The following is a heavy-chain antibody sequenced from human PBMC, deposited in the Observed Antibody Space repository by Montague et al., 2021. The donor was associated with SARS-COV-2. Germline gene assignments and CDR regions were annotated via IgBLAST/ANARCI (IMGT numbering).Heavy chain of an antibody. Sequence: SLRLSCAASGFTFSNYDMNWVRQAPGKGPEWISYISTSAYTTSYAGSVKGRFIISRDNGKNSLYLQMNSLRVEDTAVYYCTRDYRSIVGDGSDIWGQGTKVTVSS. CDR3: TRDYRSIVGDGSDI. V-gene: IGHV3-48*03. CDR2: ISTSAYTT. CDR1: GFTFSNYD. J-gene: IGHJ3*02. D-gene: IGHD3-10*01.